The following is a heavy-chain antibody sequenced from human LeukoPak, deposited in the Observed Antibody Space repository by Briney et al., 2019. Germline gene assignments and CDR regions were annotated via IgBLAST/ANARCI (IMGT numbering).Heavy chain of an antibody. D-gene: IGHD3-10*01. Sequence: SETLSLTCAVYGGSFSGYYWSWIRQPPGKGLEWIGEINHSGSTNYNPSLKSRVTISVDTSKNQFSLKLSSVTAADTAVYYCARAWFSRTFDYWGQGTPVTVAS. CDR1: GGSFSGYY. V-gene: IGHV4-34*01. J-gene: IGHJ4*02. CDR2: INHSGST. CDR3: ARAWFSRTFDY.